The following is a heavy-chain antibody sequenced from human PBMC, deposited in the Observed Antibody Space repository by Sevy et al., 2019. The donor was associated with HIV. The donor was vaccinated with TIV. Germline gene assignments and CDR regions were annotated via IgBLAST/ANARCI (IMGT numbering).Heavy chain of an antibody. V-gene: IGHV3-30*18. CDR1: GFSFSYYG. CDR2: ISHDGINE. Sequence: GGSLRLSCIGSGFSFSYYGIHWVRQSPGKGLDWVALISHDGINEYYADSLKGRFTISRDNSKNTVYLEMNSLRNEDTAIYFCANAYSGSYSHSYLYALDVWGHGTTVTVSS. J-gene: IGHJ6*02. D-gene: IGHD1-26*01. CDR3: ANAYSGSYSHSYLYALDV.